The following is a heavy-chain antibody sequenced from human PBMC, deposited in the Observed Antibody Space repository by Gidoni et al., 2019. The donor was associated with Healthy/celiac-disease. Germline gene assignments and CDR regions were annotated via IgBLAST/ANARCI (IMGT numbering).Heavy chain of an antibody. V-gene: IGHV3-30-3*01. CDR3: ARDLKDYYFDY. D-gene: IGHD3-10*01. CDR1: GFTFSSYA. J-gene: IGHJ4*02. CDR2: ISNDGSNQ. Sequence: GFTFSSYAMHWVRQAPGKGLEWVAVISNDGSNQYYADSVKGRFTISRDNSKNTLYLQMNSLRAEDTAVYYCARDLKDYYFDYWGQGTLVTVSS.